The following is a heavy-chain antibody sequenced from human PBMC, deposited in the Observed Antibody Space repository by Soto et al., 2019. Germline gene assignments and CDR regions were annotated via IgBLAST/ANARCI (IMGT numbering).Heavy chain of an antibody. CDR1: GFTFSSYW. V-gene: IGHV3-74*03. CDR2: IKSDGSIT. Sequence: EVQLVESGGGLVQPGGSLRLSCAASGFTFSSYWMHWVRQVPGKGLVWVSRIKSDGSITKYADSVKGRFTISRDNAKNKLYLQMNSLRAEDTAVYYCARDYGDYSNWFDPWGQGTLVTVSS. J-gene: IGHJ5*02. D-gene: IGHD4-17*01. CDR3: ARDYGDYSNWFDP.